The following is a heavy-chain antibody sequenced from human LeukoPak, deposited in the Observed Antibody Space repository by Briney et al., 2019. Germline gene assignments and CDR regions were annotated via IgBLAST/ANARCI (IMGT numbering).Heavy chain of an antibody. CDR3: AKLGVPSKSQYYGMDV. CDR1: GFTFSSYG. D-gene: IGHD3-3*01. CDR2: IRYDGSNK. J-gene: IGHJ6*02. Sequence: GGSLRLSCAASGFTFSSYGMHWVRQAPGKGLEWVAFIRYDGSNKYYADSVKGRFTISRDNSKNTLYLQMNSLRAEDTAVYYCAKLGVPSKSQYYGMDVWGQGTTVTVSS. V-gene: IGHV3-30*02.